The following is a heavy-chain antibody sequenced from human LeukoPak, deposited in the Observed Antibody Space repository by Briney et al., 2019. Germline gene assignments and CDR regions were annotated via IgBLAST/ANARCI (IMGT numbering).Heavy chain of an antibody. CDR3: ARDQGLVVALYDY. Sequence: ASVKVPCKASGYTFTNYGIIWVRQAPVRGLEWMGWNSAYNDNTNYAQKFQGRVTMTTDTSTNTAYMELRSLTSDDTAVYYCARDQGLVVALYDYWGQGTLVTVSS. J-gene: IGHJ4*02. CDR2: NSAYNDNT. CDR1: GYTFTNYG. V-gene: IGHV1-18*01. D-gene: IGHD3-22*01.